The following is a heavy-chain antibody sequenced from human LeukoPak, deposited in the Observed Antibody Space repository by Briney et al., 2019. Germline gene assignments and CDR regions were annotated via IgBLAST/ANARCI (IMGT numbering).Heavy chain of an antibody. CDR3: ARVSDDPDYYYYGMDV. J-gene: IGHJ6*02. D-gene: IGHD2-21*02. CDR1: GYTFTSYY. Sequence: ASVKVSCKASGYTFTSYYMHWVRQAPGHGLEWMGIINPSGGSTSYAQKFQGRVTMTRDTSTSTVYMELSSLRSEATAVYYSARVSDDPDYYYYGMDVWGQGTTVTVSS. V-gene: IGHV1-46*01. CDR2: INPSGGST.